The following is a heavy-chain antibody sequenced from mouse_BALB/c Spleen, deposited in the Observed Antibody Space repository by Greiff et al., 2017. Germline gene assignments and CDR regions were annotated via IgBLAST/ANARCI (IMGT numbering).Heavy chain of an antibody. V-gene: IGHV1-14*01. CDR1: GYTFTSYV. CDR3: AREGFSAWFAY. CDR2: INPYNDGT. Sequence: ESGPELVKPGASVKMSCKASGYTFTSYVMHWVKQKPGQGLEWIGYINPYNDGTKYNEKFKGKATLTSDKSSSTAYMELSSLTSEDSAVYYCAREGFSAWFAYWGQGTLVTVSA. J-gene: IGHJ3*01.